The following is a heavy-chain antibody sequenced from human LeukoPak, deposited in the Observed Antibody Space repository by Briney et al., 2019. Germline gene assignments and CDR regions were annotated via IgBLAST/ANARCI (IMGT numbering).Heavy chain of an antibody. Sequence: PGGSLRLSSAASGFTFSIYAMSWVRPAPGKGLEWVSAISGSGGSTYYADSGKGRFTISRDNSKNTLYLQMNSLRAEDTAVYYCATPPVVVPAAGWGQGTLVTVSS. CDR1: GFTFSIYA. D-gene: IGHD2-2*01. V-gene: IGHV3-23*01. CDR3: ATPPVVVPAAG. J-gene: IGHJ4*02. CDR2: ISGSGGST.